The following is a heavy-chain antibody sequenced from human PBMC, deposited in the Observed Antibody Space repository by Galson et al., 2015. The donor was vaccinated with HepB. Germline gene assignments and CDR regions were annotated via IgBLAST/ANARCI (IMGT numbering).Heavy chain of an antibody. CDR2: ISSSRSYI. V-gene: IGHV3-21*01. CDR3: ARDGSSWLWGNSRWNNWFDP. J-gene: IGHJ5*02. D-gene: IGHD6-13*01. Sequence: SLRLSCAASGFTFSSYSMNWVRQAPGKGLEWVSSISSSRSYIDYADPVKGRFTISRDNAKNSLYLQMNSLRAKDTAVYYCARDGSSWLWGNSRWNNWFDPWGQGTLVTVSS. CDR1: GFTFSSYS.